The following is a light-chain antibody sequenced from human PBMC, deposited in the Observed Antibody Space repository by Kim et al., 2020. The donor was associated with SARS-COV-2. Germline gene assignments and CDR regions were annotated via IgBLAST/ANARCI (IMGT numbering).Light chain of an antibody. Sequence: LGQTVRITCQGDSLRSYYASWYQQKPGQAPVLVIYGKNNRPSGIPDRFSGSSSGNTASLTITGAQAEDEADYYCNSRDSSGNPWVFGGGTKLTVL. CDR2: GKN. CDR3: NSRDSSGNPWV. V-gene: IGLV3-19*01. CDR1: SLRSYY. J-gene: IGLJ3*02.